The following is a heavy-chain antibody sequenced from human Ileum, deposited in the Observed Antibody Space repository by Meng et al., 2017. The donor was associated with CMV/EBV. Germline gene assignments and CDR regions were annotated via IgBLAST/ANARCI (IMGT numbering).Heavy chain of an antibody. Sequence: GESLKISCAASGFAFSKYWMHWVRQVPGKGLLWVSYISSEGSHTTYADSVRGRFTISRDNAKNTLYLQMNSLRAEDTADYYCARGGPGAFDIWGQGTTVTVSS. CDR1: GFAFSKYW. D-gene: IGHD3-16*01. CDR2: ISSEGSHT. V-gene: IGHV3-74*01. J-gene: IGHJ3*02. CDR3: ARGGPGAFDI.